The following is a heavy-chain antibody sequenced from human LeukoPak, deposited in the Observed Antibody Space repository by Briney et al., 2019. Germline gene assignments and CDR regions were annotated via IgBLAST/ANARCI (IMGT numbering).Heavy chain of an antibody. J-gene: IGHJ4*02. CDR1: GFTFSSYS. CDR2: TSSSSSYI. V-gene: IGHV3-21*01. Sequence: GGSLRLSCAASGFTFSSYSMNWVRQAPGKGLEWVSSTSSSSSYIYYADSVKGRFTISRDNAKNSLYLQMNSLRAEDTAVYYCARDQTPSPVTGLDYWGQGTLVTVSS. D-gene: IGHD5-18*01. CDR3: ARDQTPSPVTGLDY.